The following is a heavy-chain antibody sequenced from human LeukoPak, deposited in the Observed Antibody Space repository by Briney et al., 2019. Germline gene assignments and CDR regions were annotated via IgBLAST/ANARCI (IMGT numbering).Heavy chain of an antibody. V-gene: IGHV3-43D*04. D-gene: IGHD5-12*01. J-gene: IGHJ4*02. CDR3: AKERGGYYFDY. CDR2: ISWDGGST. Sequence: SGGSLRLSCAASGFTFDDYAMHWVRQAPGKGLEWVSLISWDGGSTYYADSVKGRFTISRDNSKNTLYLQMNSLRAEDTAVYYCAKERGGYYFDYWGQGTLVTVSS. CDR1: GFTFDDYA.